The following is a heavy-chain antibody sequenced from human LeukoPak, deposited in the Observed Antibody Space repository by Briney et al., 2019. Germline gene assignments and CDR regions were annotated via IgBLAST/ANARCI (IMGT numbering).Heavy chain of an antibody. CDR1: GFTFSSYG. CDR2: ISSSSSYI. D-gene: IGHD6-19*01. CDR3: ARDRGIAVAGGVYFDY. J-gene: IGHJ4*02. Sequence: GGSLRLSCAASGFTFSSYGMNWVRQAPGKGLEWVSSISSSSSYIYYADSVKGRFTISRDNAKNSLYLQMNSLRAEDTAVYYCARDRGIAVAGGVYFDYWGQGTLVTVSS. V-gene: IGHV3-21*01.